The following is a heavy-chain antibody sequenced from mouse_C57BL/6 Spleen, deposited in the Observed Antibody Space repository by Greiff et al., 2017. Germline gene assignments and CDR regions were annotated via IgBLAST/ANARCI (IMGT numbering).Heavy chain of an antibody. V-gene: IGHV1-81*01. CDR1: GYTFTSYG. Sequence: VQLQQSGAELARPGASVKLSCKASGYTFTSYGISWVKQRTGQGLEWIGEIYPRSGNTYYNEKFKGKATLTADKSSSKGYRGLRSLTSEDSAVYFCARLDYGSSYEDFDYWGQGTTLTVSS. CDR2: IYPRSGNT. J-gene: IGHJ2*01. CDR3: ARLDYGSSYEDFDY. D-gene: IGHD1-1*01.